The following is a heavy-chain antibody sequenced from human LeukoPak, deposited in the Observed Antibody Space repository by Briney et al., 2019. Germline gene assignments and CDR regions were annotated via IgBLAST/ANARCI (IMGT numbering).Heavy chain of an antibody. J-gene: IGHJ4*02. CDR3: ARYRDNCSGGSCYFYFDY. Sequence: ASVKFSCKASGYTFTGYYMHWVRQAPGKGLEWMGWINPNSGGTNYAQKFQGRVTMTRDTSISTAYMELSRLRSDDTAVYYCARYRDNCSGGSCYFYFDYSGQGTIVTVSS. CDR2: INPNSGGT. V-gene: IGHV1-2*02. CDR1: GYTFTGYY. D-gene: IGHD2-15*01.